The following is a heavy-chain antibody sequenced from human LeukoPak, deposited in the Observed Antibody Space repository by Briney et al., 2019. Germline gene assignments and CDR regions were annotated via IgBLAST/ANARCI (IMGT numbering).Heavy chain of an antibody. CDR2: ISYDGSNK. V-gene: IGHV3-30-3*01. CDR3: ARDRIAARVGILDY. Sequence: GGSLRLSCAASGFTFSSYAMHWVRQAPGKGLEWVAVISYDGSNKYYADSVKGRFTISRDNSKNTLYLQMNSLRAEDTAVYYCARDRIAARVGILDYWGQGTLVTVSS. CDR1: GFTFSSYA. D-gene: IGHD6-6*01. J-gene: IGHJ4*02.